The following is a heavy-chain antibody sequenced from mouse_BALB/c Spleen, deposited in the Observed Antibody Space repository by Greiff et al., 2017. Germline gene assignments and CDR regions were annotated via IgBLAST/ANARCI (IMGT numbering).Heavy chain of an antibody. Sequence: EVQLVESGPGLVKPSQSLSLTCTVTGYSITSDYAWNWIRQFPGNKLEWMGYISYSGSTSYNPSLKSRISITRDTSKNQFFLQLNSVTTEDTATYYCARPYGKGYPAWFAYWGQGTLVTVSA. J-gene: IGHJ3*01. CDR3: ARPYGKGYPAWFAY. D-gene: IGHD2-10*02. CDR1: GYSITSDYA. CDR2: ISYSGST. V-gene: IGHV3-2*02.